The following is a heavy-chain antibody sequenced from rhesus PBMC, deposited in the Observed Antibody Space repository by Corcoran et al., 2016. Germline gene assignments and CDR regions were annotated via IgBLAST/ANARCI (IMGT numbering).Heavy chain of an antibody. V-gene: IGHV3S5*01. D-gene: IGHD6-25*01. J-gene: IGHJ4*01. CDR3: AILGIAAAGDFDY. CDR2: INCFGSTT. CDR1: GFTFSSYD. Sequence: EVQLVETGGGLVQPGGSLKLSCAASGFTFSSYDMTWVRQAPGKGLEWVLDINCFGSTTYYADSVKGRFTISRDNSKNTLSLQMNSLRTEDTAVYYCAILGIAAAGDFDYWGQGVLVTVSS.